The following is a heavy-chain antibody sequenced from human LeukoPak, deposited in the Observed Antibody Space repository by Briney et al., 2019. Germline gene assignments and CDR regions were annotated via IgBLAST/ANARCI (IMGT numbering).Heavy chain of an antibody. V-gene: IGHV3-74*01. D-gene: IGHD6-13*01. J-gene: IGHJ4*02. CDR2: VNSDGSTT. Sequence: GGSLRLSCAASGFPFSNYWMHWVHQAPGKGLVWVSRVNSDGSTTNYADSVKGRFTISRDNAENTLYMRMNSLRPEDTAVYYCARGYYSSSRFDSWGQGTLVTVSS. CDR1: GFPFSNYW. CDR3: ARGYYSSSRFDS.